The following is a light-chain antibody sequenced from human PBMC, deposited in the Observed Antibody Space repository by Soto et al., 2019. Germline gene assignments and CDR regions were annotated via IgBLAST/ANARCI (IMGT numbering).Light chain of an antibody. CDR3: QQYGSYLLT. CDR2: GAS. Sequence: IVMTQSPATLSVSPGARATLSSRSSQSVSTDLAGYPQKPGQAPRLPLFGASGRATGIPERVSGSGSGTDFSLTISRLEPEDSAVYYCQQYGSYLLTFRGGPKVDIK. V-gene: IGKV3-20*01. CDR1: QSVSTD. J-gene: IGKJ4*01.